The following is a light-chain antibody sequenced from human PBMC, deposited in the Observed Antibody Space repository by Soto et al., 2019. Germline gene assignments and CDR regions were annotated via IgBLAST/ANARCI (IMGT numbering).Light chain of an antibody. J-gene: IGKJ5*01. CDR3: QQYKSWPPIT. Sequence: EIVMTQSPATLSVSTGERATLSCRASQSIGSNLAWYQQKPAQAPRLLIYGASNRATGIPDRFIGSGSATDFTLTISRLEPEDFAVYYCQQYKSWPPITFGQGTRLEI. CDR2: GAS. V-gene: IGKV3D-15*01. CDR1: QSIGSN.